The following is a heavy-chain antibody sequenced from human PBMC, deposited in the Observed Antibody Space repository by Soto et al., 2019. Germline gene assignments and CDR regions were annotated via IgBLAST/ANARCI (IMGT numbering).Heavy chain of an antibody. CDR2: LSGGGANT. Sequence: GSLRLSCAASGFSFSTYSMAWVRQAAGKGPQWVSGLSGGGANTFYIDSVRGRFTISVDNSKDTVYLQMDSLRADDTAVYYCARWSGYADAWGQGTLVTVSS. CDR3: ARWSGYADA. V-gene: IGHV3-23*01. D-gene: IGHD4-17*01. CDR1: GFSFSTYS. J-gene: IGHJ4*02.